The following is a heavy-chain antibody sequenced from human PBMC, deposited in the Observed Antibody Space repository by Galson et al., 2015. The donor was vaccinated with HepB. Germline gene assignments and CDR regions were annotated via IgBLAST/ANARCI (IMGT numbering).Heavy chain of an antibody. D-gene: IGHD2-8*01. CDR3: TTGMGHPDHAY. CDR1: GFTFTNAW. J-gene: IGHJ4*02. CDR2: IKSKTDGGTI. Sequence: SLRLSCAASGFTFTNAWMSWVRQAPGKGLEWVGRIKSKTDGGTIDYAAPVKGRFTISTDDSKNTLYVQMNNLKTEDTAVYYCTTGMGHPDHAYWGQRPLVTVSS. V-gene: IGHV3-15*01.